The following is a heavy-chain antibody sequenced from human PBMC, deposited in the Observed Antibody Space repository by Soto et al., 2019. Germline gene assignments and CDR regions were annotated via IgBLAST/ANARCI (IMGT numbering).Heavy chain of an antibody. CDR1: GFTFSNYG. D-gene: IGHD2-15*01. Sequence: QVQLVESGGGVVQPGRSLRLSCAGSGFTFSNYGLHWVRQAPGKGLEWVAVISYDGSHKYYADSVKDRFTISRENSNKRLYLQMDSLRPEDTAVYYCAKARATRYCSRSSCHPAGAYWGQGNVVTVSS. J-gene: IGHJ4*02. CDR3: AKARATRYCSRSSCHPAGAY. CDR2: ISYDGSHK. V-gene: IGHV3-30*18.